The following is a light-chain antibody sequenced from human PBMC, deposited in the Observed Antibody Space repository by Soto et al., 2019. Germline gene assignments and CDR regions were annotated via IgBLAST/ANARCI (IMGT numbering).Light chain of an antibody. CDR2: GNS. J-gene: IGLJ1*01. CDR1: SSNIGATYD. CDR3: QSYDSSLSAHYV. V-gene: IGLV1-40*01. Sequence: QSVLTQPPSVSGAPGQRVTISCTGSSSNIGATYDVQWYPQLPGTAPKLLIYGNSNRPSGVPDRFSGSKSGTSASLAITGLQADDDADYYCQSYDSSLSAHYVFGTGTKVTVL.